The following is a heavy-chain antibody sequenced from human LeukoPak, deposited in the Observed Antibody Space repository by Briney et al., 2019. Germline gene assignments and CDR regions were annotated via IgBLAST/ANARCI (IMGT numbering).Heavy chain of an antibody. CDR3: ARVSWELLYFDY. Sequence: GGSLRLSCAASGFTFSDYYMSWIRQAPGKGQEWVSYISSSGSTIYYADSVKGRFTISRDNAKNSLYLQMNSLRAEDTAVYYCARVSWELLYFDYWGQGTLVTVSS. CDR1: GFTFSDYY. J-gene: IGHJ4*02. V-gene: IGHV3-11*04. D-gene: IGHD1-26*01. CDR2: ISSSGSTI.